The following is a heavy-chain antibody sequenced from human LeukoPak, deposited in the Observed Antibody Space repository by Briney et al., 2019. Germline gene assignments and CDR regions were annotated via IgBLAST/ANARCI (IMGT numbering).Heavy chain of an antibody. CDR3: ARFNYADAFDI. Sequence: GGSLRLSCAASGFTFSITWMHWVRQPPGKGLVWVARITSDGSSTTYAESVKGRFTISRDNSKNTLYLQMNSLRAEDTAVYYCARFNYADAFDIWGQGTMVTVSS. CDR2: ITSDGSST. V-gene: IGHV3-74*03. D-gene: IGHD4-11*01. J-gene: IGHJ3*02. CDR1: GFTFSITW.